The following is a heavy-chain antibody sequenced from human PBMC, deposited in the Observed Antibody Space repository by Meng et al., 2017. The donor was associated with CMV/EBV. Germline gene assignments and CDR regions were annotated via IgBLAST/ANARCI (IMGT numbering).Heavy chain of an antibody. J-gene: IGHJ4*02. Sequence: GESLKISCAASGFTFSSYWMSWVRQAPGKGLEWVANIKQDGSEKYYVDSVKGRFTISRDNAKNSLYLQMNSLRAEDTAVYYCARDCSSTSCSPAFDYWSQGTLVTVSS. CDR3: ARDCSSTSCSPAFDY. CDR2: IKQDGSEK. CDR1: GFTFSSYW. V-gene: IGHV3-7*01. D-gene: IGHD2-2*01.